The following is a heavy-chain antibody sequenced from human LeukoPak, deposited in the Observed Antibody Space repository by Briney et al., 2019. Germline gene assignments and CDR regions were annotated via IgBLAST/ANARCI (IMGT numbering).Heavy chain of an antibody. CDR2: ISGSGNDI. CDR1: GFIFSGYY. Sequence: GGSLRLSCATSGFIFSGYYMSWIRQAPGKALEWVSYISGSGNDISYADSVEGRFTISRDNAKGSLYLQMNSLRAADTAVYYCGTHAGRTGSDDWGQGTLVTVSS. D-gene: IGHD3/OR15-3a*01. V-gene: IGHV3-11*01. CDR3: GTHAGRTGSDD. J-gene: IGHJ4*02.